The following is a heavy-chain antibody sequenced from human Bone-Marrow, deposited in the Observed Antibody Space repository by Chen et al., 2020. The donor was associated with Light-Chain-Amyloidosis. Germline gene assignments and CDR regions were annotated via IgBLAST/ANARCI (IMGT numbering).Heavy chain of an antibody. CDR1: GFTFSSFA. CDR3: ARGARTTTETIYRMYYFGVDV. V-gene: IGHV3-30*01. J-gene: IGHJ6*02. CDR2: VSFDERNK. Sequence: SCAASGFTFSSFAMHWVRQAPGKGLEWVAIVSFDERNKYYADSVKGRFTISRDNSKNTLYLQMNSLRAEDTDVYYCARGARTTTETIYRMYYFGVDVWGQGTTVTVSS. D-gene: IGHD4-17*01.